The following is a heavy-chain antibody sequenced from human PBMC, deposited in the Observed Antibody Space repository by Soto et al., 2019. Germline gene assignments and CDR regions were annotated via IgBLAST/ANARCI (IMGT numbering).Heavy chain of an antibody. CDR2: IYYSGST. J-gene: IGHJ4*02. D-gene: IGHD6-19*01. CDR1: GGSISSSIYY. V-gene: IGHV4-39*01. Sequence: SETLXLTCTVYGGSISSSIYYWGWIRQPPGKGLEWIGSIYYSGSTYYNPSLKSRVTISVDTSKNQFSLKLSSVTAADTAVYYCARGYSSGWYPFDYWGQGTLVTVSS. CDR3: ARGYSSGWYPFDY.